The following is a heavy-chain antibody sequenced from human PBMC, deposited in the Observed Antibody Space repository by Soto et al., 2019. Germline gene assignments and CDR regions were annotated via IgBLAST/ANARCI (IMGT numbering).Heavy chain of an antibody. CDR2: IYYSGST. J-gene: IGHJ3*01. V-gene: IGHV4-31*01. D-gene: IGHD2-15*01. Sequence: QVQLQESGPGLVKPSQTLSLTCTVSGGSISSGGYYWSWIRQHPGKGLEWIGYIYYSGSTYYNPSLKSPVTILVDTSKNHFALTLSSVTAADTAVYYWARGGIVVVVAARDAFYFWGQGTMVTVSS. CDR3: ARGGIVVVVAARDAFYF. CDR1: GGSISSGGYY.